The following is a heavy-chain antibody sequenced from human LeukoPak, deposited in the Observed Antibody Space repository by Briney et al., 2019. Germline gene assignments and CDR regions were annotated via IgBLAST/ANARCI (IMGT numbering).Heavy chain of an antibody. CDR3: ARVFLPYYYHGLDV. Sequence: PGGSLRLSCAASGFIFSDYYMNWIRQAPGKGLEWVSYISSSGSTIYYADSVKGRFTISRDNAKNSLSLQMNSLRAEDTAAYYCARVFLPYYYHGLDVWGQGTTVTVSS. J-gene: IGHJ6*02. CDR1: GFIFSDYY. V-gene: IGHV3-11*01. CDR2: ISSSGSTI.